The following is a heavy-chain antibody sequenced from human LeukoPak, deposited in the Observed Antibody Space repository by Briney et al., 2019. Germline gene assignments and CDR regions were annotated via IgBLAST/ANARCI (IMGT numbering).Heavy chain of an antibody. CDR1: GYTFTGYY. CDR2: INPNSGGT. CDR3: ARGFLGSSWFYYYYYYMDV. Sequence: ASVKVSSKASGYTFTGYYMHWVRQAPGQGLEWMGWINPNSGGTNYAQKFQGRVTMTRDTSISTAYMELSRLRSDDAAVYYRARGFLGSSWFYYYYYYMDVWGKGTTVTVSS. V-gene: IGHV1-2*02. J-gene: IGHJ6*03. D-gene: IGHD6-13*01.